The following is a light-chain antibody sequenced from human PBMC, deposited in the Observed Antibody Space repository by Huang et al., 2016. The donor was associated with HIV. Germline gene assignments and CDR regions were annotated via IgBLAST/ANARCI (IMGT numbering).Light chain of an antibody. CDR1: QSIGTN. V-gene: IGKV3-15*01. Sequence: IILTQSPATMSVSPGEGATLSCRASQSIGTNLAWYQQRPGQAPRLLVYGASTRATCVPVRFTGSWSGTQFNLTLNSLQSEDFATYYCQHYNNWPPLTFGGGTKVDI. J-gene: IGKJ4*01. CDR3: QHYNNWPPLT. CDR2: GAS.